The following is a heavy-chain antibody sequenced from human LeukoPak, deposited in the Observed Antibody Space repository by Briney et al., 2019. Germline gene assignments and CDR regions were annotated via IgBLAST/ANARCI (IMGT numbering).Heavy chain of an antibody. Sequence: PGGSLRLSCAASGFTFSSYAMSWVRQAPGKGLEWVSAISGSGGSTYYADSVKGRFTISRDNAKNSLYLQMNSLRAEDTAVYYCARPGYSYGLGYWGQGTLVTVSS. CDR3: ARPGYSYGLGY. V-gene: IGHV3-23*01. J-gene: IGHJ4*02. CDR2: ISGSGGST. CDR1: GFTFSSYA. D-gene: IGHD5-18*01.